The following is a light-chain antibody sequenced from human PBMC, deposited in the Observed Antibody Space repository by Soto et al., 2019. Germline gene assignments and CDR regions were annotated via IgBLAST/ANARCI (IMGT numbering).Light chain of an antibody. Sequence: IQLTQSPCHLSASVGERVTITCRASQSISTYLAWYQQKPGKAPKLLIYAASTLETGVPSRFSGSGSGTEFALAISSLQPEDFATYYCQQYSSYPPTFGQGTKVDIK. CDR3: QQYSSYPPT. CDR2: AAS. J-gene: IGKJ1*01. CDR1: QSISTY. V-gene: IGKV1-9*01.